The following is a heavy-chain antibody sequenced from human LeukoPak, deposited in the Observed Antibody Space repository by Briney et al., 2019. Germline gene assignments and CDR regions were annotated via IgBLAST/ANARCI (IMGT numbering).Heavy chain of an antibody. V-gene: IGHV3-23*01. Sequence: PGGSLRLSCAASGFTVNNNYMNWVRQAPGKGLEWVSAISGSGGSTYYADSVKGRFTISRDNSKNTLYLQMNSLRAEDTAVYYCAKETNYYFDYWGQGTLVTVSS. CDR1: GFTVNNNY. D-gene: IGHD1-14*01. J-gene: IGHJ4*02. CDR3: AKETNYYFDY. CDR2: ISGSGGST.